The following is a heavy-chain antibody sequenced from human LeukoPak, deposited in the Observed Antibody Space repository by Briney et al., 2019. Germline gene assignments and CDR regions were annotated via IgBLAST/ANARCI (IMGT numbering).Heavy chain of an antibody. CDR2: IYHSGST. V-gene: IGHV4-39*07. CDR3: ARPGSSGYYYEAYFDI. J-gene: IGHJ3*02. Sequence: SETLSLTCTVSGGSISSSSYYWGWIRQPPGKGLEWIGSIYHSGSTYYNPSLKSRVTISVDTSKNQFSLKLSSVTAADTAVYYCARPGSSGYYYEAYFDIWGQGTMVTVSS. D-gene: IGHD3-22*01. CDR1: GGSISSSSYY.